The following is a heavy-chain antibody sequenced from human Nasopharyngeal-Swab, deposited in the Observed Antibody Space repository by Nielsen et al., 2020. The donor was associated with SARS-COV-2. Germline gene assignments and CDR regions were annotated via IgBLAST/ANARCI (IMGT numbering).Heavy chain of an antibody. D-gene: IGHD6-6*01. CDR1: GFTFSSYA. J-gene: IGHJ3*02. V-gene: IGHV3-48*03. CDR2: IRSSDSAV. CDR3: ARDSSYAFDI. Sequence: GESLKISCAASGFTFSSYAMNWVRQAPGKGLEWSSNIRSSDSAVYYADSVKGRFAMSRDNARNSLYLQMNSLRDEDTAVYYCARDSSYAFDIWGQGTMVTVSS.